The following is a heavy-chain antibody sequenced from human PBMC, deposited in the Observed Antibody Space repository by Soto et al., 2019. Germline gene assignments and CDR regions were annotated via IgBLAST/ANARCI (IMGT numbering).Heavy chain of an antibody. CDR1: GYTFTDYA. CDR3: AKGSRMWTPDY. J-gene: IGHJ4*02. V-gene: IGHV1-3*04. D-gene: IGHD2-21*01. Sequence: QVQLVQSGAEVKKPGASVKVSCKASGYTFTDYAMHWVRQAPGQRLEWMGWINTGNGNTKFSLKFQGRVIITRDTSATTAYMELTSLRSEDTAVYYCAKGSRMWTPDYWGQGTLVTVSS. CDR2: INTGNGNT.